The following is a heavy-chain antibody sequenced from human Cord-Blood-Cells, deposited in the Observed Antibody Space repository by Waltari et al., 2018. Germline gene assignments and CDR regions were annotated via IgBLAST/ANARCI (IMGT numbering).Heavy chain of an antibody. CDR2: IYYSGST. Sequence: QLQLQESGPGLVKPSETLSLTCTVPGGSISSSSYSWGWIRQPPGKGLEWIGSIYYSGSTYYNPSLKSRVTISVDTSKNQFSLKLSSVTAADTAVYYCVRGSSSWYYGMDVWGQGTTVTVSS. D-gene: IGHD6-13*01. CDR3: VRGSSSWYYGMDV. V-gene: IGHV4-39*01. CDR1: GGSISSSSYS. J-gene: IGHJ6*02.